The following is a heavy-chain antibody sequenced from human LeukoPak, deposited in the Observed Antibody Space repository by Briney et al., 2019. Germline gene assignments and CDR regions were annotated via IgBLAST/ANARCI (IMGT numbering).Heavy chain of an antibody. CDR3: ARDREEWELLSVFDY. D-gene: IGHD1-26*01. CDR1: GFTFSDYY. V-gene: IGHV3-11*04. Sequence: GGSLRLSCAASGFTFSDYYMSWIRQAPGKGLEWVSYISSSGSTIYYADSVKGRFTISRDNAKNSLYLQMNSLRAEDTAVYYCARDREEWELLSVFDYWGQGTLVTVSS. J-gene: IGHJ4*02. CDR2: ISSSGSTI.